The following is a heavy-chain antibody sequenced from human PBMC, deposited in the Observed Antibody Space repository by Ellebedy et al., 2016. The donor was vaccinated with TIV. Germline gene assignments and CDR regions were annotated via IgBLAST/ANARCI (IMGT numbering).Heavy chain of an antibody. CDR1: DGSFNSYY. D-gene: IGHD1-26*01. CDR2: IYHNGAT. J-gene: IGHJ1*01. CDR3: GGWELRAEYFQH. Sequence: SETLSLTCTVSDGSFNSYYWSWIRQPPGKGLEWIGYIYHNGATNYNPSLKSRVTISLETSKNQFSVRLTSVTTADTAVYYCGGWELRAEYFQHWGQGTLVTVSS. V-gene: IGHV4-59*01.